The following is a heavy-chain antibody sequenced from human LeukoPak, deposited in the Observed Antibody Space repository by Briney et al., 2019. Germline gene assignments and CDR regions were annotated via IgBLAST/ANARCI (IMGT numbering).Heavy chain of an antibody. V-gene: IGHV1-18*01. CDR1: GYSFSNYG. D-gene: IGHD3-22*01. CDR3: AKVFTYYYDRSGYELYYFDY. CDR2: ISAYNGNT. J-gene: IGHJ4*02. Sequence: ASVKVSCKASGYSFSNYGLSWVRQARGQGLEWMGWISAYNGNTNYAQKFQGRVTITTDTSASTAYMELRSLRSDDTAVYYCAKVFTYYYDRSGYELYYFDYWGQGTLVTVSS.